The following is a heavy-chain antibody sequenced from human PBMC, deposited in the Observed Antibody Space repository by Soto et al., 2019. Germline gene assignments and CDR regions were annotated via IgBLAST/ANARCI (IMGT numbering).Heavy chain of an antibody. V-gene: IGHV4-59*01. CDR2: IYYSGST. CDR1: GGSISSYY. D-gene: IGHD3-22*01. CDR3: ARVRGNYYDSSGYYSGEYYFDY. Sequence: PSATLSLTCTVSGGSISSYYWSWIRQPPGKGLQWIRYIYYSGSTNYNPSLKSRVTISVDTSKNQFSLKLSSVTAADTAVYYCARVRGNYYDSSGYYSGEYYFDYWGQGTLVTVS. J-gene: IGHJ4*02.